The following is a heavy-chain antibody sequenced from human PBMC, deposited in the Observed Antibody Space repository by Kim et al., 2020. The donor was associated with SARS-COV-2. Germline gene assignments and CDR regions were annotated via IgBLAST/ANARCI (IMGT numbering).Heavy chain of an antibody. Sequence: AQKAKGKVTMTTDTSKSTAYMELRSLRSDDTAVYYCARPVVPAAKANFDYWGQGTLVTVSS. D-gene: IGHD2-2*01. V-gene: IGHV1-18*01. J-gene: IGHJ4*02. CDR3: ARPVVPAAKANFDY.